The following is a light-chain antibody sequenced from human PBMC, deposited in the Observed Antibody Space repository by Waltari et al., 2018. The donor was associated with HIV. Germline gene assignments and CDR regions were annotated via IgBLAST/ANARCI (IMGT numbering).Light chain of an antibody. V-gene: IGLV2-14*01. Sequence: QSALTQPASVSGSPGQSITISCDLQDYHYVSWYQRNPGTAPKVIIYEVTNRPSGLSNRFSGSKSRNTATLTISGLQPEDEADYFCTSYISGTSPVFGRGTRVTVL. CDR3: TSYISGTSPV. CDR2: EVT. J-gene: IGLJ2*01. CDR1: DLQDYHY.